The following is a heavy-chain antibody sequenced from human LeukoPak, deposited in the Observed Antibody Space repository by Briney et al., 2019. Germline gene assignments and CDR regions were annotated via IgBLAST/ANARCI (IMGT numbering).Heavy chain of an antibody. CDR3: AKDHIYSSGWADVDY. J-gene: IGHJ4*02. V-gene: IGHV3-30*02. D-gene: IGHD6-19*01. Sequence: PGGSLRLSCAASGFTFSSYGMHWVRQAPGKGLEWVAFIRYDGSNKYYADSVKGRFTISRDNSKNTLYLQMNSLRAEYTAVYYCAKDHIYSSGWADVDYWGQGTLVTVSS. CDR1: GFTFSSYG. CDR2: IRYDGSNK.